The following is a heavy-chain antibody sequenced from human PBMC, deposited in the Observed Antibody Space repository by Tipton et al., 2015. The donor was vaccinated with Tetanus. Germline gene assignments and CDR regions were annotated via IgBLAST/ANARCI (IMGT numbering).Heavy chain of an antibody. J-gene: IGHJ6*02. CDR2: VSDSGST. V-gene: IGHV4-30-4*01. Sequence: TLSLTCTVSGGSISRADYYWSWIRQPPGKGLAWIGYVSDSGSTYSNPSLRSRIIISVDTSKNQFSLILSSVTAADTAVYYCARAAPGGSYVGRYYSMDVWGQGTTVVVSS. D-gene: IGHD3-22*01. CDR1: GGSISRADYY. CDR3: ARAAPGGSYVGRYYSMDV.